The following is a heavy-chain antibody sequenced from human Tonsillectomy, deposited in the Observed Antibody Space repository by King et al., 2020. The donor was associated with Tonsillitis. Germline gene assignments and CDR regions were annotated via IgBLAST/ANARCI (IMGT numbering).Heavy chain of an antibody. J-gene: IGHJ6*03. CDR1: GFTFSNYA. D-gene: IGHD6-13*01. CDR2: ISFDGNNK. V-gene: IGHV3-30*01. CDR3: ARSLAAAGLYFYMDV. Sequence: VQLVESGGGVVQPGRSLRLSCADSGFTFSNYAIHWVRQAPGKGLEWVAVISFDGNNKYYAGSVKGRFTISRDNSKNIIYVQMNSLRGEDTAVYYCARSLAAAGLYFYMDVWGKGTTVTVSS.